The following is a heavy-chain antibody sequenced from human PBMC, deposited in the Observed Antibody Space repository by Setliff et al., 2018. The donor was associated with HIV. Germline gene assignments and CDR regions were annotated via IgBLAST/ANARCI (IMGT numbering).Heavy chain of an antibody. V-gene: IGHV4-4*09. CDR3: ARSPRIGVAGEFEY. Sequence: PSETLSLTCTVSGDSISNYYWSWVRQPPGKGLEWIGYIYTTGSTNYNPSLNSRVTISVDTSKNQSSLKVNSVTAADTAVYYCARSPRIGVAGEFEYWGQGTLVTVSS. CDR1: GDSISNYY. D-gene: IGHD6-19*01. J-gene: IGHJ4*02. CDR2: IYTTGST.